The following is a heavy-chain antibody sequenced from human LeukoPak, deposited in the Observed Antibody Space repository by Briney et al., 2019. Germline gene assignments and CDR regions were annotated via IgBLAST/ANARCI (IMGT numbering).Heavy chain of an antibody. CDR1: GGTFSSYA. CDR3: ARGRKSSSWFDP. Sequence: SVKVSCKASGGTFSSYAISWVRQAPGEALEWMGGIIPIFGTANYAQKFQGRVTITADESTSTAYMELSSLRSEDTAVYYCARGRKSSSWFDPWGQGTLVTVSS. V-gene: IGHV1-69*13. CDR2: IIPIFGTA. D-gene: IGHD6-13*01. J-gene: IGHJ5*02.